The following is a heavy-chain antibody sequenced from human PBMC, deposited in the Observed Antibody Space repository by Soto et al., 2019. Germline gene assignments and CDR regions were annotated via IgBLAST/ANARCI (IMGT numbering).Heavy chain of an antibody. V-gene: IGHV4-39*02. Sequence: SETLSLTCTVSGGSISSSSYYWGWIRQPPGKGLEWIGSIYYSGSTYYNPSLKSRVTISVDTSKNQFSLKLSSVTAADTAVYYCARESHYYGSGTVSVWFDPWAREPWSPSPQ. CDR3: ARESHYYGSGTVSVWFDP. J-gene: IGHJ5*02. CDR2: IYYSGST. D-gene: IGHD3-10*01. CDR1: GGSISSSSYY.